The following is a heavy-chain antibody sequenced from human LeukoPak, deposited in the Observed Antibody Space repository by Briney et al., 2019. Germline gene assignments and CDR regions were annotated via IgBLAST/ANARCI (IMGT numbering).Heavy chain of an antibody. D-gene: IGHD1-14*01. CDR3: ARTGLTTDY. V-gene: IGHV4-59*01. CDR1: GGSISSYY. CDR2: IYYSGST. J-gene: IGHJ4*02. Sequence: SETLSLTCTVSGGSISSYYWSWIRQPPGKGLEGIGYIYYSGSTNYNPSLKSRVTISVDTSKNQFSLKLSSVTAADTAVYYCARTGLTTDYWGQGSLVTVSS.